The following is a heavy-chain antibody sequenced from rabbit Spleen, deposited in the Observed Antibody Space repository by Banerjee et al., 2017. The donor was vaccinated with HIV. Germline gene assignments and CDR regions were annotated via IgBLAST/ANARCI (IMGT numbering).Heavy chain of an antibody. D-gene: IGHD4-2*01. CDR2: IYTGEGGSS. V-gene: IGHV1S45*01. CDR3: ARAGSFSVTDFAL. J-gene: IGHJ4*01. CDR1: GFSFSSSYW. Sequence: QEQLVESGGDLVKPEGSMTLTCTASGFSFSSSYWICWVRQAPGKGLEWIACIYTGEGGSSYYARWARGLFPIPKPSATAVTLQINSLTAADTATFLCARAGSFSVTDFALWGQGTLVTGS.